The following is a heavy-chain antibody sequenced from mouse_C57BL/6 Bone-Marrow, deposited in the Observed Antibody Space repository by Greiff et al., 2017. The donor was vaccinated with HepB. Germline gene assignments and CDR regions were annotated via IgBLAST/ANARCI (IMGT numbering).Heavy chain of an antibody. CDR1: GYTFTSYW. CDR2: IYPGSGST. V-gene: IGHV1-55*01. Sequence: VQLQQSGAELVKPGASVKMSCKASGYTFTSYWITWVKQRPGQGLEWIGDIYPGSGSTNYNEKFKSKATLTVDTSSSTAYMQLSSLTSEDSAVYYCARKGNGNYDYYAMDYWGQGTSVTVSS. D-gene: IGHD2-1*01. CDR3: ARKGNGNYDYYAMDY. J-gene: IGHJ4*01.